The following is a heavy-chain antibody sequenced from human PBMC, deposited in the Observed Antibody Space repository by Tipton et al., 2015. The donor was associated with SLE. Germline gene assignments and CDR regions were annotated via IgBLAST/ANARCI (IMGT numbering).Heavy chain of an antibody. CDR3: AKEEYSSSNRRGAFDI. V-gene: IGHV3-30*02. D-gene: IGHD6-6*01. J-gene: IGHJ3*02. CDR1: GFTFSSYA. CDR2: IRYDGSNK. Sequence: SLRLSCAASGFTFSSYAMSWVRQAPGKGLEWVAFIRYDGSNKYYADSVKGRFTISRDNSKNTLYLQMNSLRAEDTAVYYCAKEEYSSSNRRGAFDIWGQGTMVTVSS.